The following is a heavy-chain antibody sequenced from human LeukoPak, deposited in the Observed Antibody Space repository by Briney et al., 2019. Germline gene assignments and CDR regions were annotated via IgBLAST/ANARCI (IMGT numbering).Heavy chain of an antibody. CDR3: ASSSGWYVDY. D-gene: IGHD6-19*01. CDR2: INPSGGST. CDR1: GYTFTSYY. V-gene: IGHV1-46*01. J-gene: IGHJ4*02. Sequence: AASVTVSFKASGYTFTSYYMHWVRQAPGQGLEWMGIINPSGGSTSYAQKFQGRVTMTRDMSTSTVYMELSSLRSEDTAVYYCASSSGWYVDYWGQGTLVTVSS.